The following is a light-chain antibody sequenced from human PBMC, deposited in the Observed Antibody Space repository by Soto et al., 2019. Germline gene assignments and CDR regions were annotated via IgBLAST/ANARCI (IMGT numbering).Light chain of an antibody. Sequence: IVLTQAPGSLSLFPGERTTLSCRASQSISRYLAWYQERPGQGPRLLIYGAYSRATGTPDRFSGRGSGTDFTLTINRLEPEDFALYYCQQYGSSPTTFGQGTKVDMK. J-gene: IGKJ1*01. CDR2: GAY. V-gene: IGKV3-20*01. CDR1: QSISRY. CDR3: QQYGSSPTT.